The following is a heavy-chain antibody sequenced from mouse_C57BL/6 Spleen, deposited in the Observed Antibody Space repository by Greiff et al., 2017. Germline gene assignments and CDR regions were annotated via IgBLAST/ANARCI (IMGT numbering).Heavy chain of an antibody. D-gene: IGHD2-4*01. J-gene: IGHJ3*01. CDR1: GFTFSNYW. CDR3: TGEDDYGEGFAY. Sequence: KLEESGGGLVQPGGSMKLSCVASGFTFSNYWMNWVRQSPEKGLEWVAQIRLKSDNYATHYAESVKGRFTISRDDSKSSVYLQMNNLRAEDTGIYYCTGEDDYGEGFAYWGQGTLVTVSA. V-gene: IGHV6-3*01. CDR2: IRLKSDNYAT.